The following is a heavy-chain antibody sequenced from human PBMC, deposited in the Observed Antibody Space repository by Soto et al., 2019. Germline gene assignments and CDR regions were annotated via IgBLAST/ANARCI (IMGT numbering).Heavy chain of an antibody. CDR1: GYTFTNYG. CDR3: AREGQAPYYYYGMDA. CDR2: ISGYNGNT. V-gene: IGHV1-18*01. Sequence: QVQVVQSGDEVKKPGASVKVSCKASGYTFTNYGFSWVRQAPGQGLEWMGWISGYNGNTKYAEKFQGGVTMTTDTSTSTAHMELRSLRSDDTAVYYCAREGQAPYYYYGMDAWGQGTAVTVSS. J-gene: IGHJ6*02.